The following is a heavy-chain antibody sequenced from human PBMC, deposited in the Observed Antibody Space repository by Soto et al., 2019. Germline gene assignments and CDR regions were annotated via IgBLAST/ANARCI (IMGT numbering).Heavy chain of an antibody. CDR2: IYYSGSN. CDR3: ARRYGYSFDY. D-gene: IGHD1-1*01. V-gene: IGHV4-59*08. J-gene: IGHJ4*02. CDR1: SGSISSYY. Sequence: QVQLQESGPGLVKPSETLSLTCTVSSGSISSYYWSWIRQPQGMGLEWIGYIYYSGSNNYHPSLKSRVTISVDTSKNQFSLKLSSVTAADTAVYYCARRYGYSFDYWGQGTLVTVSS.